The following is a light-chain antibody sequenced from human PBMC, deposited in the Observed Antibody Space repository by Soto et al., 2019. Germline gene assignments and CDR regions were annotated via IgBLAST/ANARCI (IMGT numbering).Light chain of an antibody. Sequence: QLVLTQSPSASASLGASVKLTCTLSSGHSSYAIAWHQKQPKKGPRYLMDLNNDGSHTKGDGIPDRFSGSSSGAERYLIISTLQSEDEADYYCQTWGTGIQVFGGGTKLTVL. CDR3: QTWGTGIQV. J-gene: IGLJ3*02. V-gene: IGLV4-69*01. CDR1: SGHSSYA. CDR2: LNNDGSH.